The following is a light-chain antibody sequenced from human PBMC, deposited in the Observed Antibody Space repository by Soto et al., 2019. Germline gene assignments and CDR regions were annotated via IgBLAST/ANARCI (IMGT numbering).Light chain of an antibody. CDR3: LQDYNYPRT. CDR2: AAS. Sequence: IQMTQSPSSMSASVGDRVTITCRASQGIKNYLGWYQQKPGKAPKRLIYAASSLQSGVPSRFSGSRSGTEFTLTISSLQPEDFATYYCLQDYNYPRTFGQGTKVDIK. V-gene: IGKV1-6*01. CDR1: QGIKNY. J-gene: IGKJ1*01.